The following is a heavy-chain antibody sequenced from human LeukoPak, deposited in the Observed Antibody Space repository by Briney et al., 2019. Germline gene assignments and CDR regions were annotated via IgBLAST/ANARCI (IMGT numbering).Heavy chain of an antibody. V-gene: IGHV1-18*01. CDR1: GYTFTSYG. CDR3: ASWKGYCSSTSCYKDGDAFDI. D-gene: IGHD2-2*02. J-gene: IGHJ3*02. Sequence: ASVKVSCKASGYTFTSYGISWVRQAPGQGLEWMGWISAYNGNTNYAQKLQGRVTMTTDTSTSTACMELRSLRSDDTAVYYCASWKGYCSSTSCYKDGDAFDIWGQGTMVTVSS. CDR2: ISAYNGNT.